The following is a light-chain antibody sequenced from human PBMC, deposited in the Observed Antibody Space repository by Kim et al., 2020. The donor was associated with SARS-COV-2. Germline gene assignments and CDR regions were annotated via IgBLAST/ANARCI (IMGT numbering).Light chain of an antibody. Sequence: QPVLTQPPSASASLGASVTLTCTLSSGYSNYKVDWYQQRPGKGPRFVMRVGTGGIVGSKGDGILDRFSVLGSGLNRYLTIKNMQEEDESDYHCGADHGSGRNVAYVFGTGTKVTVL. CDR3: GADHGSGRNVAYV. V-gene: IGLV9-49*01. J-gene: IGLJ1*01. CDR1: SGYSNYK. CDR2: VGTGGIVG.